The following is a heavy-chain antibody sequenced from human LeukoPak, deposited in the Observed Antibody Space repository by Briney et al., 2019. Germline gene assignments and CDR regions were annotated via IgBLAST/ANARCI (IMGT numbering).Heavy chain of an antibody. Sequence: SETLSLTCTVSGVSISSYYWSWIRQPPGKGLEWIGYIYYSGSTNYNPSLKSRVTISVDTSKNQFSLKLSSVTAADTAVYYCAIIYGSGSYFSDYWGQGTLVTVSS. J-gene: IGHJ4*02. D-gene: IGHD3-10*01. V-gene: IGHV4-59*01. CDR2: IYYSGST. CDR1: GVSISSYY. CDR3: AIIYGSGSYFSDY.